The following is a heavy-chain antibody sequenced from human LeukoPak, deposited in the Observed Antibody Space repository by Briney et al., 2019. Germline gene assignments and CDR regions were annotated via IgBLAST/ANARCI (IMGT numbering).Heavy chain of an antibody. CDR2: ISSNGGST. V-gene: IGHV3-64*01. CDR3: ARRHGTGTEPNWFDP. Sequence: GGSLRLSCAASGFTFSSYAMHWVRQAPGKGLEYVSAISSNGGSTYYANSVKGRFTISRDNSKNTLYLQMGSLRAEDMAVYYCARRHGTGTEPNWFDPWGQGTLVTVSS. J-gene: IGHJ5*02. CDR1: GFTFSSYA. D-gene: IGHD1-1*01.